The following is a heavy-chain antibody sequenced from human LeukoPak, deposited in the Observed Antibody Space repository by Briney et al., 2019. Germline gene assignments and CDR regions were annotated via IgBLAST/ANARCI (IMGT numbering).Heavy chain of an antibody. CDR2: ISYDGSNK. Sequence: GGSLRLSCAASGFTFSSYGMSWVRQAPGKGLEWVAVISYDGSNKYYADSVKGRFTISRDNSKNTLYLQMNSLRAEDTAVYYCAKAPDYDFFDYWGQGTLVTVSS. V-gene: IGHV3-30*18. D-gene: IGHD3-3*01. CDR1: GFTFSSYG. CDR3: AKAPDYDFFDY. J-gene: IGHJ4*02.